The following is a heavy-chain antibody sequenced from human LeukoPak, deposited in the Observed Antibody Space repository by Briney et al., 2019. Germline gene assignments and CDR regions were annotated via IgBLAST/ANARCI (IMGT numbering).Heavy chain of an antibody. Sequence: GGSLRLSCAASGFAFRSFDMSWVRQAPGKGLEWVSSLSGSGDTTYYADSVKGRFTISRDNSNNTLYLQMNSLRTEDTAVYYCARVVCITNCYAADWGQGTLVTVSS. CDR2: LSGSGDTT. CDR1: GFAFRSFD. J-gene: IGHJ4*02. CDR3: ARVVCITNCYAAD. V-gene: IGHV3-23*01. D-gene: IGHD2-2*01.